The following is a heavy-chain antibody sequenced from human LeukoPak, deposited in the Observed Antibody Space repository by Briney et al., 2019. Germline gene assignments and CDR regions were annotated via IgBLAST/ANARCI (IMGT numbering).Heavy chain of an antibody. J-gene: IGHJ4*02. Sequence: EASVKVSCKASGYTFTGCYMHWVRQAPGQGREWMGWINPNSGGTNYAQKFQGRVTMTRDTSISTAYMELSRLRSDDTAVYYCARDPMVRGVTAYYFDYWGQGTLVTVSS. V-gene: IGHV1-2*02. CDR1: GYTFTGCY. CDR2: INPNSGGT. D-gene: IGHD3-10*01. CDR3: ARDPMVRGVTAYYFDY.